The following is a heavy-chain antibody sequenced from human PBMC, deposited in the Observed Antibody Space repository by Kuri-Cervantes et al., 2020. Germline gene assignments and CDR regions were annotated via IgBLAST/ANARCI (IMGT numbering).Heavy chain of an antibody. J-gene: IGHJ2*01. CDR3: ARGGRDYVWGSYRQYWYFDL. Sequence: GSLRLSCTVSGGSINSYYWSWIRQPPGKGLEWIGYIYYSGSTNYNPSLKSRVTISVDTSKNQFSLKLSSVTAADTAVYYCARGGRDYVWGSYRQYWYFDLWGRGTLVTVSS. V-gene: IGHV4-59*12. D-gene: IGHD3-16*02. CDR1: GGSINSYY. CDR2: IYYSGST.